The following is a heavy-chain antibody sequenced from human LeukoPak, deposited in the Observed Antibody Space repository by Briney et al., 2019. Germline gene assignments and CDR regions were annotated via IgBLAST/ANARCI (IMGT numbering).Heavy chain of an antibody. CDR1: GFTFSSYS. D-gene: IGHD6-19*01. CDR2: IKQDESGK. V-gene: IGHV3-7*01. CDR3: ARDVEISSG. Sequence: PGGSLRLSCVASGFTFSSYSMSWVRQAPGKGLEWVANIKQDESGKYYVDSVKGRFTISRDNPKNTLYLQMNSLRAEDTAVYYCARDVEISSGWGQGTLVTVSS. J-gene: IGHJ4*02.